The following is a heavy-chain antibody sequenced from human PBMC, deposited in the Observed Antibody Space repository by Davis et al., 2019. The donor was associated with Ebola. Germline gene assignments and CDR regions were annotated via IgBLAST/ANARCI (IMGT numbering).Heavy chain of an antibody. CDR1: GYTFTGYY. V-gene: IGHV1-2*06. CDR2: INPNSGGT. CDR3: ATGIGVAGTSYFDP. J-gene: IGHJ5*02. Sequence: AASVKVSCKASGYTFTGYYMHWVRQAPGQGLEWMGRINPNSGGTNYAQKFQGRVTMTRDTSISTAYMELSRLRSDDTAVYYCATGIGVAGTSYFDPWGQGTLVTVSS. D-gene: IGHD6-19*01.